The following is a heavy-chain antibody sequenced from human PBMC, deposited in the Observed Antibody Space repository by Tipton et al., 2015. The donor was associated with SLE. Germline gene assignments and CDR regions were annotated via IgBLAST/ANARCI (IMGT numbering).Heavy chain of an antibody. CDR3: ARDTTTVTTSCFEY. D-gene: IGHD4-17*01. V-gene: IGHV4-39*07. J-gene: IGHJ4*02. CDR2: IYYSGST. CDR1: GGSISSSSYY. Sequence: TLSLTCTVSGGSISSSSYYWGWIRQPPGKGLEWIGSIYYSGSTYYNPSLKSRVTISVDTSKNQFSLKLTSVTAADTAVYYCARDTTTVTTSCFEYWGQGTLVTVSS.